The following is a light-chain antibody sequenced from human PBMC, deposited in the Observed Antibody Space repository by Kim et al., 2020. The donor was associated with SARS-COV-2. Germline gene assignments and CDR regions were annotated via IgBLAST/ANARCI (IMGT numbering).Light chain of an antibody. CDR3: QAWDSRTGV. J-gene: IGLJ2*01. CDR1: KLGDKY. CDR2: QDS. Sequence: SYELTQPPSVSVSPGQTASITCSGDKLGDKYACWYQQKPGQSPVLVIYQDSKRPSGIPERFSGSNSGNTATLTISGTQAMDEADYYCQAWDSRTGVFGGGTKVTVL. V-gene: IGLV3-1*01.